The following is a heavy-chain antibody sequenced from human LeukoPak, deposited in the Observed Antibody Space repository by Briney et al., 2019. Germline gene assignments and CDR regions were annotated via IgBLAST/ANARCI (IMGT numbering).Heavy chain of an antibody. CDR1: GGSISSSSYY. CDR2: IYYSGST. V-gene: IGHV4-39*07. Sequence: SETLSLTCTVSGGSISSSSYYWGWIRQPPGKGLEWIGSIYYSGSTYYNPSLKSRVTISVDTSKNQFSLKLSSVTAADTAVYYCARASSGWHYFDYWGQGTLVTVSS. J-gene: IGHJ4*02. CDR3: ARASSGWHYFDY. D-gene: IGHD6-19*01.